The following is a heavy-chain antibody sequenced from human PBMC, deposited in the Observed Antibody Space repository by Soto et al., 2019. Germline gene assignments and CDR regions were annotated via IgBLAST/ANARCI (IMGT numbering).Heavy chain of an antibody. Sequence: QVQLQESGPGLVKPSQTLSLICTVSGGSISSDGYSWNWIRQHPGKGLEWIGYIYYSGSTFYNSSLQSRITMSGDTSKNHFSLILSSVTAADTAVYYCARDPPRGGFGRRWFDPWGQGTLVTVSS. CDR1: GGSISSDGYS. CDR3: ARDPPRGGFGRRWFDP. CDR2: IYYSGST. D-gene: IGHD3-10*01. J-gene: IGHJ5*02. V-gene: IGHV4-31*03.